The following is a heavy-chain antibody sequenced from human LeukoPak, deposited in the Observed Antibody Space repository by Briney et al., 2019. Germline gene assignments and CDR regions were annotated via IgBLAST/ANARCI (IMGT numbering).Heavy chain of an antibody. CDR3: AVGATSLPSYYYYYGMDV. CDR1: GGSISGSSYY. V-gene: IGHV4-39*07. Sequence: SETLSLTCTVSGGSISGSSYYWGWIRQPPGQGLEWTGSVYYSGSTYYNPSLKSRVTISVDTSKNHFSLKLSSVTAADTAVYYCAVGATSLPSYYYYYGMDVWGQGTTVTVSS. D-gene: IGHD1-26*01. CDR2: VYYSGST. J-gene: IGHJ6*02.